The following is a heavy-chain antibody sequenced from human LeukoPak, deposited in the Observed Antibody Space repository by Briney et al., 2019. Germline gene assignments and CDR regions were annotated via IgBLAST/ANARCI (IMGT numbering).Heavy chain of an antibody. Sequence: ASVKVSCKASGYTFISYYIHWVRQAPGQGLEWMGIINPSGGGTNYVQKFQGRVTMTRDTSTSTVYMELSSLRSEDTAVYYCARGDYYDTSGYLNWGQGTLVTVSS. CDR3: ARGDYYDTSGYLN. J-gene: IGHJ4*02. D-gene: IGHD3-22*01. CDR1: GYTFISYY. CDR2: INPSGGGT. V-gene: IGHV1-46*01.